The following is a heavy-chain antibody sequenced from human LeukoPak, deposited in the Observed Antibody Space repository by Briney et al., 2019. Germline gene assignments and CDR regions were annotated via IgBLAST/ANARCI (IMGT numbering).Heavy chain of an antibody. Sequence: PGGSLRLSCAASGFTFRDYDMHWVRQTPGRGLEWVSAIGIGDDTHYPDSVKGRFTISRENAKNSLYLQMSSLRDGDTAMYYCVRGGIRVSGIDAFDTWGHGTMVTVSS. J-gene: IGHJ3*02. D-gene: IGHD5/OR15-5a*01. CDR2: IGIGDDT. CDR3: VRGGIRVSGIDAFDT. V-gene: IGHV3-13*01. CDR1: GFTFRDYD.